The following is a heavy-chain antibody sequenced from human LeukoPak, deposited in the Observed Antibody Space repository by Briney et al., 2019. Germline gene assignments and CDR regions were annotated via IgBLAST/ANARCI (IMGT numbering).Heavy chain of an antibody. Sequence: GGSLRLSCAASGFTINNYAMTRVRQAPGKGLEWVSSLSGSGGSTYYADSVKGRFTISRDNSKNTLYLQMNNLRPEDTAVYYCAKDSRGSSVRVFDCWGQGTLVTVSS. CDR3: AKDSRGSSVRVFDC. V-gene: IGHV3-23*01. CDR1: GFTINNYA. CDR2: LSGSGGST. J-gene: IGHJ4*02.